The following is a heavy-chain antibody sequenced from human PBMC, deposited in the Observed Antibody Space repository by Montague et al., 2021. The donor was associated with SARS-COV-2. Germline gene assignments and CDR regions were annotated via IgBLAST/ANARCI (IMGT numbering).Heavy chain of an antibody. J-gene: IGHJ3*02. CDR2: IYYSGST. D-gene: IGHD2-21*02. CDR3: ARHGPFVVVTAIHDTFDI. CDR1: GGSISTYY. V-gene: IGHV4-59*08. Sequence: SETLSLTCTVSGGSISTYYWSWIRQPPGKGLEWIGYIYYSGSTNYNPSLKSRVTTSVDTSKNQFSLKLSSVTAADTAVYYCARHGPFVVVTAIHDTFDIWGQGTTVTVSS.